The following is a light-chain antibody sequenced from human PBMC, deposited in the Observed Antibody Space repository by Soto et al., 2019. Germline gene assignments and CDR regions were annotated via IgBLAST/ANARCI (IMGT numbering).Light chain of an antibody. V-gene: IGLV2-8*01. Sequence: QSVLTQPPSASGSPGQSVTISCTGTSRDVGGYNYVSWYQQYPGKARKLMIYEVSKRPSGVPDRFSGSKSGNTASLTVSGLQAVGEADYYCSSYAGGNNVVFGGGTELTVL. J-gene: IGLJ2*01. CDR2: EVS. CDR3: SSYAGGNNVV. CDR1: SRDVGGYNY.